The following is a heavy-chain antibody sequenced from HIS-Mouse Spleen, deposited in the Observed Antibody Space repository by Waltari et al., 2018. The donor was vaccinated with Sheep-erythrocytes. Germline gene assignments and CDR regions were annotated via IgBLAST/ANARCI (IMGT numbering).Heavy chain of an antibody. V-gene: IGHV3-23*01. D-gene: IGHD4-17*01. CDR2: ISGSGGST. CDR1: GFPFSSDA. CDR3: AKQTLRRTYFDY. J-gene: IGHJ4*02. Sequence: EVQLLESGGGLVQPGGSLSLSCSASGFPFSSDAMSCVRQAPGKGLEWVSAISGSGGSTYYADSVKGRFTISRDNSKNTLYLQMNSLRAEDTAVYYCAKQTLRRTYFDYWGQGTLVTVSS.